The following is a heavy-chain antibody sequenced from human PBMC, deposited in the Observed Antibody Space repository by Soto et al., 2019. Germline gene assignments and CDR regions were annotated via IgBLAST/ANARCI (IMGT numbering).Heavy chain of an antibody. CDR1: GFTFSSYD. Sequence: EVQLVESGGGLVQPGGSLRLSCAASGFTFSSYDMHWVRQATGKGLEWVSAIGTAGDTYYPGSVKGRFTISRENAKNSLYLHMNSLRAVDTAVYYCAIGEGSWFGEDNWFDHWGQGTLVTFSS. D-gene: IGHD3-10*01. CDR3: AIGEGSWFGEDNWFDH. V-gene: IGHV3-13*04. J-gene: IGHJ5*02. CDR2: IGTAGDT.